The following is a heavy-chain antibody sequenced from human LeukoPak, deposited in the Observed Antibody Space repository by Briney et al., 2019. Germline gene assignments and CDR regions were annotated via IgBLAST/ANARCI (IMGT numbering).Heavy chain of an antibody. CDR1: GFTVSSNY. D-gene: IGHD6-13*01. V-gene: IGHV3-53*01. CDR2: IYSGGST. CDR3: AGAPRYSSSWYEYYYYYYMDV. J-gene: IGHJ6*03. Sequence: GASLRLSCAASGFTVSSNYMSWVRQAPGKGLEWVSVIYSGGSTYYADSVKGRFTISRDNSKNTLYLQMNSLGADDTAVYYCAGAPRYSSSWYEYYYYYYMDVWGKGTTVTVSS.